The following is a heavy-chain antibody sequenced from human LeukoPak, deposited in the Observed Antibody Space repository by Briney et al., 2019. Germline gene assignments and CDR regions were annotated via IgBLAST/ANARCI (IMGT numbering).Heavy chain of an antibody. J-gene: IGHJ4*02. CDR3: ARVGLDWGSIDY. CDR2: IYYSGST. CDR1: GGSISSYY. V-gene: IGHV4-59*12. D-gene: IGHD3/OR15-3a*01. Sequence: SETLSLTCTVSGGSISSYYWSWIRQPPGKGLEWIGYIYYSGSTNYNPSLKSRVTISVDTSKNQFSLKLSSVTAADTAVYYCARVGLDWGSIDYWGQETLVTVSS.